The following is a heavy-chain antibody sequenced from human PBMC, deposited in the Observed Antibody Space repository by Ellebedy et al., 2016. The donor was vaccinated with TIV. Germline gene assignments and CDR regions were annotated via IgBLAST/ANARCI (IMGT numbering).Heavy chain of an antibody. Sequence: GGSLRLSCAASGFTFRNFAMTWVRQAPGKGLEWVSSISSSGVSSDYADSVRGRVTISRDNSKSTLYLQMDSLRADDSAEYYCAKLDSSGYYYWRLDYWGQGTLVTVSS. V-gene: IGHV3-23*01. D-gene: IGHD3-22*01. J-gene: IGHJ4*02. CDR2: ISSSGVSS. CDR3: AKLDSSGYYYWRLDY. CDR1: GFTFRNFA.